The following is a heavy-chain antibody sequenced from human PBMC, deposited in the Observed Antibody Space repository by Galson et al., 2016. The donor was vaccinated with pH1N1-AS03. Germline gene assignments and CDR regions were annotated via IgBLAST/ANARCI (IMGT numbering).Heavy chain of an antibody. D-gene: IGHD2/OR15-2a*01. V-gene: IGHV3-23*01. CDR3: SKGVRYAFYAQFDR. J-gene: IGHJ4*02. Sequence: SLRLSCAASGFTFSSYAMSWVRQTPGKGLEWVSAISGSGVTTYYAESVKGRFTISRVNSKTTVSLQMNSLSADDTAIYYCSKGVRYAFYAQFDRWGQGTLVTVSS. CDR2: ISGSGVTT. CDR1: GFTFSSYA.